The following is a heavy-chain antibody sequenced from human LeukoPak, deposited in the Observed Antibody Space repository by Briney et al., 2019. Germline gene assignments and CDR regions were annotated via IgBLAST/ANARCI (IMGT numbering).Heavy chain of an antibody. V-gene: IGHV3-23*01. CDR1: GFTFSSYA. D-gene: IGHD3-22*01. Sequence: GGSLRLSCAASGFTFSSYAMSWVRQAPGKGLEWVSSITSSGAATYYADSVKGRFTISRDNSDNTLYLQMNSLRAEDTAVYYCAEDRPNYYGSNGHYYKLNGDCWGQGTLVTVSS. CDR2: ITSSGAAT. CDR3: AEDRPNYYGSNGHYYKLNGDC. J-gene: IGHJ4*02.